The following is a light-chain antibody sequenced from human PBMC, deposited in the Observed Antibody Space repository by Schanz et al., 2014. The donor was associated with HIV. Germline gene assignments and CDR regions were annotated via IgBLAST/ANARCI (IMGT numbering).Light chain of an antibody. J-gene: IGKJ2*01. CDR2: GAS. Sequence: EIVMTQSPATLSVSPGERATLSCRASQSVNNNLAWYQQKPGQAPRLLISGASTRATGVPARFSGSGSGTEFTLTISRLEPEDFAVYYCQQYGSSPRTFGQGTKLEIK. CDR3: QQYGSSPRT. CDR1: QSVNNN. V-gene: IGKV3-15*01.